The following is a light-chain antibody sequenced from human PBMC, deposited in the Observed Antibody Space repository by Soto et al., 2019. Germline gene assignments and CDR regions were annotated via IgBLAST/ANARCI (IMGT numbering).Light chain of an antibody. CDR2: GNS. J-gene: IGLJ2*01. V-gene: IGLV1-40*01. CDR1: SSNIGARYD. Sequence: QSVLTQPPSVSGAPGQRVTISCTGSSSNIGARYDVHWYQQLPGTAPKLLIYGNSNRPSGVPDRFSGSKSGTSASLAITGLQAEDEADYYCQSYDSSLNAVVFGGGTKLT. CDR3: QSYDSSLNAVV.